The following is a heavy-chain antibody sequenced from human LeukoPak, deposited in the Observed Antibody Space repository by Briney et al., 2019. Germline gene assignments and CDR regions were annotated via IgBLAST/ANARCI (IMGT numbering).Heavy chain of an antibody. Sequence: VASMKVSCKSSGYTFTGYYMHWVRQAPGQGLEWMGWINPNTGGINYAQKFQGRVTMTRDTSISAAYMELSRLRSDDTAVYYCARDPYSNYFDYWGQGNLVTVSS. CDR2: INPNTGGI. V-gene: IGHV1-2*02. J-gene: IGHJ4*02. CDR3: ARDPYSNYFDY. D-gene: IGHD5-18*01. CDR1: GYTFTGYY.